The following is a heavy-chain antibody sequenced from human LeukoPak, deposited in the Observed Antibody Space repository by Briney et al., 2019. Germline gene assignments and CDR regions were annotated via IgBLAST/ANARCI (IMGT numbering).Heavy chain of an antibody. J-gene: IGHJ4*02. CDR1: GYTFTDYS. CDR2: INPNDGDT. CDR3: ARANFLYCSSSTCLFDY. V-gene: IGHV1-2*02. D-gene: IGHD2-2*01. Sequence: GASVKVCCKASGYTFTDYSMHWVRQAPGQGFEWMGWINPNDGDTNYAQKFQGRVTMTRDTSISTAHMEVSRLRSDDTAVYYCARANFLYCSSSTCLFDYRGQGTLVTVSS.